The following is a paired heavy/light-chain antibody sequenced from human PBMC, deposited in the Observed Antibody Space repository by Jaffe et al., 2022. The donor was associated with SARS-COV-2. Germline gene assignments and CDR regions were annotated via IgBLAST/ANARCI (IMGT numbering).Light chain of an antibody. CDR3: QQYRSSPT. Sequence: EIVLTQSPGTLSLSPGERATLSCRASQSLGSTSLAWYQQKPGQAPRLLIYGASSRATGIPDRFSGSGSGTDFSLTISRLEPEDFAVYFCQQYRSSPTFGQGTRVEIK. J-gene: IGKJ1*01. CDR2: GAS. V-gene: IGKV3-20*01. CDR1: QSLGSTS.
Heavy chain of an antibody. V-gene: IGHV1-2*05. Sequence: QVQLVQSGAEVKKPGASVKVSCKASGYSFTDYYVHWVRQAPGQGPEWMGRINPNSGGPHYAQKFQGRVTMTRDTSINTAYMELSGLRSDDTVVYYCARGGLLTTYSHHYHYYMDVWGSGTAVTVS. CDR1: GYSFTDYY. CDR3: ARGGLLTTYSHHYHYYMDV. J-gene: IGHJ6*03. CDR2: INPNSGGP. D-gene: IGHD3-22*01.